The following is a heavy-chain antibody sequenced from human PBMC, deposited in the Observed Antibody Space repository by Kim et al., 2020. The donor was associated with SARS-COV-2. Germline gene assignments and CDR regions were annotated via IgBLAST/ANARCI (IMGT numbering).Heavy chain of an antibody. V-gene: IGHV6-1*01. D-gene: IGHD5-12*01. CDR2: TYYRSKWYN. J-gene: IGHJ5*02. CDR1: GDSVSSNSAA. Sequence: SQTLSLTCAISGDSVSSNSAAWNWIRQSPSRGLEWLGRTYYRSKWYNDYAVSVKSRITINPDTSKNQFSLQLNSVTPEDTAVYYCARDADYSGYGKNWFDPWGQGTLVTVSS. CDR3: ARDADYSGYGKNWFDP.